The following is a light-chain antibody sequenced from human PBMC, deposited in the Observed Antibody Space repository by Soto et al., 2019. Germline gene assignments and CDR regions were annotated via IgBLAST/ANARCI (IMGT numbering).Light chain of an antibody. CDR1: SSGIGGYDC. Sequence: QSALTQPASVSGSPGQSITISCTGTSSGIGGYDCVSRYALQPGEAATMTVFEVSNRVSGVSNRFSGSKSGMSASLTISGLHAEDEAVYFCSSYSMSTGYHFGTGTKVTVL. CDR3: SSYSMSTGYH. J-gene: IGLJ1*01. V-gene: IGLV2-14*01. CDR2: EVS.